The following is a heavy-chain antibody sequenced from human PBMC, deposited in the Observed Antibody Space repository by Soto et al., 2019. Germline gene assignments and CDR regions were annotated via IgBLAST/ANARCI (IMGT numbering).Heavy chain of an antibody. CDR2: IYYSGST. CDR1: GGSISSGGYY. J-gene: IGHJ5*02. D-gene: IGHD3-9*01. V-gene: IGHV4-31*03. Sequence: QVQLQESGPGLVKPSQPLSLTCTVSGGSISSGGYYWSWIRQHPGKGLEWIGYIYYSGSTYYNPSLKRRVTISVGTSKNQFSLKLSSVTAADTAVYYCARGGGGYYAILTGYYPLDPWSRGTPVTVSS. CDR3: ARGGGGYYAILTGYYPLDP.